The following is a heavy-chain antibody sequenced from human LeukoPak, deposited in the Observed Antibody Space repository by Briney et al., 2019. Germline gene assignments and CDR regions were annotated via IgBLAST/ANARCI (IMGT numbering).Heavy chain of an antibody. J-gene: IGHJ4*02. CDR1: GYTFTGYY. CDR3: ARVLDYDILTGTFDY. Sequence: AASVKVSCKASGYTFTGYYMHWVRQAPGQGLEWMGWINPNSGGTNYAQKFQGRVAMTRDTSISTAYMELSRLRSDDTAVYYCARVLDYDILTGTFDYWGQGTLVTVSS. V-gene: IGHV1-2*02. D-gene: IGHD3-9*01. CDR2: INPNSGGT.